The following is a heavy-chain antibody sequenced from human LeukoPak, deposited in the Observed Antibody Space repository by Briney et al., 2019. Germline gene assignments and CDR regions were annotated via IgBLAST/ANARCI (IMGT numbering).Heavy chain of an antibody. Sequence: SETLSLTCTVSGGSVSSSSYYWNWIRQSPGKGLECIGYVYYSGSTNYNPSLKSRVTISIDTSKNQFSLKLSSVTAADTAVYYCARDRGYGSGSYYFQHWGQGTLVTVSS. CDR2: VYYSGST. J-gene: IGHJ1*01. CDR3: ARDRGYGSGSYYFQH. V-gene: IGHV4-61*01. CDR1: GGSVSSSSYY. D-gene: IGHD3-10*01.